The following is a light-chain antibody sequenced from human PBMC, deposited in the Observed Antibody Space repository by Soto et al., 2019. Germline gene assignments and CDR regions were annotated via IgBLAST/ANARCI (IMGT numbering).Light chain of an antibody. Sequence: DIQMTQSPSSLSASVGDRVTITCRASQSISSYLNWYQQKPGKAPKLLIYAASSLQSGDPSRFSGSGSGTDFTLTISRLQPEDFATYYCQQSYSTPRTLGQGTKLEIK. CDR1: QSISSY. CDR3: QQSYSTPRT. V-gene: IGKV1-39*01. CDR2: AAS. J-gene: IGKJ2*01.